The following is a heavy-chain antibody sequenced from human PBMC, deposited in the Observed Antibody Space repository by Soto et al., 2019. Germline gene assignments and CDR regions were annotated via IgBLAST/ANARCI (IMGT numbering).Heavy chain of an antibody. J-gene: IGHJ5*02. D-gene: IGHD3-16*01. CDR2: IYPGDSDT. Sequence: GESLKISCKGSGYSFTSYWIGWVRQMPGKGLEWMGIIYPGDSDTRYSPSFQGQVTISADKSKNQFSLKLSSVTAADTAVYYCATRSWGNWFDPWGQGTLVTVSS. V-gene: IGHV5-51*01. CDR1: GYSFTSYW. CDR3: ATRSWGNWFDP.